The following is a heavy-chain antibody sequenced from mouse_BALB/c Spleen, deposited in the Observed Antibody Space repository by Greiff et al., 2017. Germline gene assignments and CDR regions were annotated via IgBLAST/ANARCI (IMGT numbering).Heavy chain of an antibody. V-gene: IGHV5-4*02. CDR1: GFTFSDYY. CDR2: ISDGGSYT. CDR3: ARAPYYRYAWFAY. D-gene: IGHD2-14*01. Sequence: DVHLVESGGGLVKPGGSLKLSCAASGFTFSDYYMYWVRQTPEKRLEWVATISDGGSYTYYPDSVKGRFTISRDNAKNNLYLQMSSLKSEDTAMYYCARAPYYRYAWFAYWGQGTLVTVSA. J-gene: IGHJ3*01.